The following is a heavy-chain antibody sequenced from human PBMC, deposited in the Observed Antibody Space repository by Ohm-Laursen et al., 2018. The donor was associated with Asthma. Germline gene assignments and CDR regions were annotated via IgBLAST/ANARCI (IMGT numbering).Heavy chain of an antibody. D-gene: IGHD6-6*01. Sequence: GASVKVSCKASGYTFTSYSMHWVRQAPGQGLEWMGIINPSVGSTSYAQKFQGRVTMTRDTSTSTVYMELSSLRSEDMAVYYCASFYSSSSHGSDYWGQGTLVTVSS. J-gene: IGHJ4*02. V-gene: IGHV1-46*01. CDR2: INPSVGST. CDR3: ASFYSSSSHGSDY. CDR1: GYTFTSYS.